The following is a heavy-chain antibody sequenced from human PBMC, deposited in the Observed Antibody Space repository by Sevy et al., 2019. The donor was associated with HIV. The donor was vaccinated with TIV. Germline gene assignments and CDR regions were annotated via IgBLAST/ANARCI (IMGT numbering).Heavy chain of an antibody. D-gene: IGHD3-3*01. CDR2: ISGSGGST. V-gene: IGHV3-23*01. Sequence: GGSLRLSCAASGFTFSSYAMSWVRQAPGKGLEWVSAISGSGGSTYYADSVKGRVTISRDNSKNTLYLQMNNLRAEDTTVEYCAKDQSGVLEWFFATLWDYWGQGTMVTVSS. CDR3: AKDQSGVLEWFFATLWDY. J-gene: IGHJ4*02. CDR1: GFTFSSYA.